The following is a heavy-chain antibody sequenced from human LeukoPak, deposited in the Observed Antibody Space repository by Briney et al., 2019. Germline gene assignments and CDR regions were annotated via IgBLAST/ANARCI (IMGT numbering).Heavy chain of an antibody. CDR2: TCDSANT. D-gene: IGHD6-19*01. V-gene: IGHV4-59*01. CDR3: ARWHDSGRYFDY. CDR1: GGSFSNYC. Sequence: PSETLSLTCTVSGGSFSNYCWNWMRQSPGKGLEWIGYTCDSANTYYNPSLNSRVTISVDTSKNQFSLKLTSTTAADTAVYYCARWHDSGRYFDYWGRGTSVTVSS. J-gene: IGHJ4*02.